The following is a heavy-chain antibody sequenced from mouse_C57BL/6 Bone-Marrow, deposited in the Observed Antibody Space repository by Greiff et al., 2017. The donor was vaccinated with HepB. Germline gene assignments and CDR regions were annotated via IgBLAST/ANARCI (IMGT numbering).Heavy chain of an antibody. Sequence: VQLQQSGAELVKPGASVKLSCKASGYTFTSYWMHWVKQRPGQGLEWIGMIHPNSGSTNYNEKFKSKATLTVDKSSSTAYMQLSSLTSEDSAVYYCAGGGREGIFAYWGQGTLVTVSA. CDR1: GYTFTSYW. J-gene: IGHJ3*01. V-gene: IGHV1-64*01. CDR3: AGGGREGIFAY. CDR2: IHPNSGST. D-gene: IGHD1-1*02.